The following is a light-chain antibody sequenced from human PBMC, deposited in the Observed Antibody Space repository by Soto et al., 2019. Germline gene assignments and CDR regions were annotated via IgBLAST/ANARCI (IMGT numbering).Light chain of an antibody. J-gene: IGKJ1*01. CDR3: QQYNNWPPWT. V-gene: IGKV3D-15*01. CDR2: DAS. CDR1: PSVTNF. Sequence: EIVLTQSPATLSLSPGERATLSCRASPSVTNFLAWYQQKPGQAPRLLIYDASNRATGIPARFSGSGSGTEFTLTISSLQSEDFAVYYYQQYNNWPPWTFGQGTKVDIK.